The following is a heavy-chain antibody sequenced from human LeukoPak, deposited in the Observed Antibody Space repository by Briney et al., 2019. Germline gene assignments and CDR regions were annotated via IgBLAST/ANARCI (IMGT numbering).Heavy chain of an antibody. Sequence: GASVKVSRKASEYTFTGYYLHWVRHAPGQGLEWMGCINPRSGGTNYAQKFQDRVTMTRDMYISTAYMELSSLRYDDTAVYYCARGGFVVAPPLAVWGQGTTGTVSS. J-gene: IGHJ6*02. CDR1: EYTFTGYY. CDR2: INPRSGGT. V-gene: IGHV1-2*02. CDR3: ARGGFVVAPPLAV. D-gene: IGHD3-3*01.